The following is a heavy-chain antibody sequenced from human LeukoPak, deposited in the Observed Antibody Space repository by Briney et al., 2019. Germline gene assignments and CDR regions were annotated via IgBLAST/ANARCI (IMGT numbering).Heavy chain of an antibody. CDR3: ARVKPTIPPNY. Sequence: GGSLRLSCAASGFTFNSYWMSWVRQAPGKGLEWVANIKQDGSEKYYVDSVKGRFTISRDNAKNSLYLQMNSLRAEDTAVYYCARVKPTIPPNYWGQGTLVTVSS. D-gene: IGHD3-3*01. J-gene: IGHJ4*02. CDR1: GFTFNSYW. CDR2: IKQDGSEK. V-gene: IGHV3-7*01.